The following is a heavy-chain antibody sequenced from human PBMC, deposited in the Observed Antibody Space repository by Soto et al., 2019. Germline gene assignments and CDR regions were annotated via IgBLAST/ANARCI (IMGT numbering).Heavy chain of an antibody. CDR1: GGSITTGGYY. V-gene: IGHV4-31*03. CDR3: ARTKCSGGSCYSWSLDY. J-gene: IGHJ4*02. D-gene: IGHD2-15*01. CDR2: RYYSEST. Sequence: SETLSLTCTVSGGSITTGGYYWSWIRQLPGKGLEWIGHRYYSESTYYNPSLKSRVSISLDTSKNQFSLKLSFVTAADTAMYYCARTKCSGGSCYSWSLDYWGQGTPVT.